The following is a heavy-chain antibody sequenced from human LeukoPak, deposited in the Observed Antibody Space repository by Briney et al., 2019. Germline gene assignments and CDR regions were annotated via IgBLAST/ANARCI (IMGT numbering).Heavy chain of an antibody. CDR2: IYHSGST. J-gene: IGHJ4*02. CDR3: LRVNWAKFDY. Sequence: SETLSLTCAVSGYSISSGYYWGWIRQPPGKGLEWIGSIYHSGSTYYNPSLKSRVTISVDTSKNQFSLKLSSVTAADSAVDYCLRVNWAKFDYWGQGTLVTVSS. D-gene: IGHD3-16*01. V-gene: IGHV4-38-2*01. CDR1: GYSISSGYY.